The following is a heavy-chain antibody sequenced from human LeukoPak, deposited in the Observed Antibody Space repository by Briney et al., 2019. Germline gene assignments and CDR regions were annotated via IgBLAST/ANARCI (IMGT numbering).Heavy chain of an antibody. D-gene: IGHD2-2*02. CDR1: GGSFSGYY. J-gene: IGHJ4*02. Sequence: KPSETLSLTCAVYGGSFSGYYWSWIRQPPGKGLEWIGEINHSGSTNYNPSLKSRVTISVDTSKNQFSLKLSSVTAADTAVYYCARAQYQLLYGFDYWGQGTLVTVSS. CDR3: ARAQYQLLYGFDY. V-gene: IGHV4-34*01. CDR2: INHSGST.